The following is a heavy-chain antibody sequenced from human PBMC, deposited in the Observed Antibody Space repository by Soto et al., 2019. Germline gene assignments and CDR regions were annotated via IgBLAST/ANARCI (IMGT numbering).Heavy chain of an antibody. D-gene: IGHD6-6*01. J-gene: IGHJ5*02. CDR2: IWYDGSNK. Sequence: QVQLVESGGAGVQPGRSLRLSCAGSGFTFSSYGMHWVRQAQGRGREGVAVIWYDGSNKYYADSGKGRFTFSGDNSKNTLYLQMNSLRAEDTAVYYCARDRGLVAVGSIAARKAYNWFDPWGQGTLVTVSS. V-gene: IGHV3-33*01. CDR1: GFTFSSYG. CDR3: ARDRGLVAVGSIAARKAYNWFDP.